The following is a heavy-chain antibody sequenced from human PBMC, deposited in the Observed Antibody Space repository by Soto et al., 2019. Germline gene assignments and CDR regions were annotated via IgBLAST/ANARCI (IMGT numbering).Heavy chain of an antibody. Sequence: SETLSLTCAVSGGSISSSNWWSWVRQPPGKGLEWIGEIYHSGSTNYNPSLKSRVTISVDKSKNQFSLKLSSVTAADTAVYYCARENITIFGVVVLDYWGQGTLVTVSS. D-gene: IGHD3-3*01. V-gene: IGHV4-4*02. CDR1: GGSISSSNW. CDR2: IYHSGST. CDR3: ARENITIFGVVVLDY. J-gene: IGHJ4*02.